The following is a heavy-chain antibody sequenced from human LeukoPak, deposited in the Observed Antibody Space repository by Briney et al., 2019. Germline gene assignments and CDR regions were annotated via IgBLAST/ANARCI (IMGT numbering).Heavy chain of an antibody. CDR3: ARGGGSYTSYYFDY. J-gene: IGHJ4*02. Sequence: KASETLSLTCTVSGGFVSSGSYYWSWIRQPPGKGLEWIGYIYYSGSTNYNPSLKSRVTISVDTSKNQFSLKLSSVTAADTAVYYCARGGGSYTSYYFDYWGQGTLVTVSS. V-gene: IGHV4-61*01. D-gene: IGHD1-26*01. CDR1: GGFVSSGSYY. CDR2: IYYSGST.